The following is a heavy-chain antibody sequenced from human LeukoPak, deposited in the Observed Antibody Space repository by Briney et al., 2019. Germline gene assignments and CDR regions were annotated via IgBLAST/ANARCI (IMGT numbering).Heavy chain of an antibody. CDR1: GGSVSRGYYY. Sequence: KPSETLSLTCAVSGGSVSRGYYYWSWIRQSPGKGLEWIGNIYYSGSTNYNPSLKSRVTISSDTSKNQFSLKLSSVTAADTAVYFCARDRGWEVLDFWGQGTLVTVSS. CDR3: ARDRGWEVLDF. D-gene: IGHD1-26*01. J-gene: IGHJ4*02. V-gene: IGHV4-61*01. CDR2: IYYSGST.